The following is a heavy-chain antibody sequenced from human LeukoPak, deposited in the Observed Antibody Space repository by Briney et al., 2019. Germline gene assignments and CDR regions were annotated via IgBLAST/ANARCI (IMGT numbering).Heavy chain of an antibody. V-gene: IGHV3-30-3*01. CDR2: VSYDGTKI. D-gene: IGHD5-18*01. CDR1: GFTFSSYS. J-gene: IGHJ4*02. CDR3: ARDRIQIWSYVGTFDS. Sequence: GGSLRLSCAASGFTFSSYSMHWVRQAPGKGLEWVAVVSYDGTKISYGGSVKGRFTMSRDISKNTLSLQMNSLRPEDTAVYYCARDRIQIWSYVGTFDSWSQGTLVTVSS.